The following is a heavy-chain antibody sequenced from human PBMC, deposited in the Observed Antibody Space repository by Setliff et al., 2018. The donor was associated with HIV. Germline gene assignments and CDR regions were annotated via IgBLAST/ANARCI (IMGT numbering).Heavy chain of an antibody. J-gene: IGHJ6*02. CDR1: GGSISSGGYS. CDR3: ARVTNSRGWYWSDYYYYGMDV. Sequence: SETLSLTCAVSGGSISSGGYSWSWIRQPPGKGLEWIGSIYYSGSTNYNPSLKSRVTISVDTSKNQFYLKLSSVTAADEAVYYCARVTNSRGWYWSDYYYYGMDVWGQGTTVTVSS. CDR2: IYYSGST. D-gene: IGHD6-19*01. V-gene: IGHV4-61*08.